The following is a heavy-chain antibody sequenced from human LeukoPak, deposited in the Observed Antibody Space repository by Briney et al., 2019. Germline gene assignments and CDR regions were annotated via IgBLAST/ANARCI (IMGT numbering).Heavy chain of an antibody. CDR3: APGTGDSGLHFLH. J-gene: IGHJ1*01. D-gene: IGHD3-22*01. CDR1: GYTFSGHY. CDR2: INPSDGT. Sequence: ASVKVSCKASGYTFSGHYMHWLRQAPGQGLEWMGWINPSDGTKYAQKLQGRVTMTRDTSISTAYMELSSVTSDDTAVYYCAPGTGDSGLHFLHWGQGTLVTVSS. V-gene: IGHV1-2*02.